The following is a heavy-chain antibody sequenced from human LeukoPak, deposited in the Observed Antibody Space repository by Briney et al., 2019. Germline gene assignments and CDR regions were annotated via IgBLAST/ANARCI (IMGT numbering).Heavy chain of an antibody. V-gene: IGHV3-9*03. CDR3: VKDFGQTTAAIAY. CDR1: GFPFDDSA. D-gene: IGHD2-2*01. Sequence: GGSLRLSCAASGFPFDDSAMHWVRHAPGKGLEWVSGIRWSTDSVGYADSVRGRFTISRDKAKNSLYLQMNSLRAEDMALYYCVKDFGQTTAAIAYWGQGTLVTVSS. J-gene: IGHJ4*02. CDR2: IRWSTDSV.